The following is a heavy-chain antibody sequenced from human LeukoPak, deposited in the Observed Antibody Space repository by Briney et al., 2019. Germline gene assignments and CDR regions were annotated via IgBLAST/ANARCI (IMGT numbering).Heavy chain of an antibody. D-gene: IGHD3-22*01. Sequence: GRSLRLSCAASGFTFSSYGMPWVRQAPGKGLEWVAVIWYDGSNKYYADSVKGRFTISRDNSENTLYLQMNSLRAEDTAVYYCAREPPNYYDSSGYINYYYYGMDVWGQGTTVTVSS. J-gene: IGHJ6*02. V-gene: IGHV3-33*01. CDR2: IWYDGSNK. CDR3: AREPPNYYDSSGYINYYYYGMDV. CDR1: GFTFSSYG.